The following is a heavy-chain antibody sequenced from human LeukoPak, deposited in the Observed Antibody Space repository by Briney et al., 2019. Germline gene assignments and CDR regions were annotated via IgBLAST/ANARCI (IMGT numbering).Heavy chain of an antibody. CDR1: GFTFSSYA. J-gene: IGHJ5*02. Sequence: PGGSLRLSCAASGFTFSSYAMSWVRQAPGKGLEWVSTISDSDGRTVYADSVKGRFTISRDNPKNTLYLQMNSLRAEDTAVYHCAKHYDKWIRTWFDHWGQGTLVTVSS. CDR3: AKHYDKWIRTWFDH. CDR2: ISDSDGRT. D-gene: IGHD3-9*01. V-gene: IGHV3-23*01.